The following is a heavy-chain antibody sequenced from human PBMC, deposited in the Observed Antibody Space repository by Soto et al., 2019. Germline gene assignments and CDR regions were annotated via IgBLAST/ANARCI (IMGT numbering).Heavy chain of an antibody. CDR3: ATGRNYYGSGSYSFPHYYRGMDV. Sequence: ASVKVSCKVSGYTLTELSMHWVRQAPGKGLEWMGGFDPEDGETIYAQKFQGRVTMTEDTSTDTAYMELSSLRSEDTAVYYCATGRNYYGSGSYSFPHYYRGMDVWGQGTTVTVSS. CDR1: GYTLTELS. J-gene: IGHJ6*02. V-gene: IGHV1-24*01. CDR2: FDPEDGET. D-gene: IGHD3-10*01.